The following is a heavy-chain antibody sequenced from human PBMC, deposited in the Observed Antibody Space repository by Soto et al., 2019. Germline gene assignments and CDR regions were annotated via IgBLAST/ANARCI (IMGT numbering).Heavy chain of an antibody. Sequence: GGSLRLSCAASGFTFSSYGMHWVRQAPGKGLEWVAVIWYDGSNKYYADSVKGRFTISRDNSKNTLYLQMNSLRAEDTAVYYCARDWGILGVKTPLFDYWGQGTLVTVSS. CDR3: ARDWGILGVKTPLFDY. D-gene: IGHD3-16*01. V-gene: IGHV3-33*01. CDR1: GFTFSSYG. CDR2: IWYDGSNK. J-gene: IGHJ4*02.